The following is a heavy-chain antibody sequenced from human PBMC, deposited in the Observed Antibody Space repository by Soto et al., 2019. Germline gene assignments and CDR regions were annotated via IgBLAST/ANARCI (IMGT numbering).Heavy chain of an antibody. CDR1: SFSFSSSG. D-gene: IGHD1-26*01. CDR2: IWDDGGNK. Sequence: QAQLEESGGGVVQPGTSLRLSCSASSFSFSSSGMHWVRQPPGKVLEWVAAIWDDGGNKYYADSVRGRFTISRDNSKNTLFLQMNSLRAEDTALYYCARSSGSYFAAFYDTWGQGTLVSVSS. J-gene: IGHJ4*02. V-gene: IGHV3-33*01. CDR3: ARSSGSYFAAFYDT.